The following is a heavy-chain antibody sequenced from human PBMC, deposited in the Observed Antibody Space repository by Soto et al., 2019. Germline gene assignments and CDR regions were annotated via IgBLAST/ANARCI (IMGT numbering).Heavy chain of an antibody. V-gene: IGHV4-39*01. CDR3: ARHNYDFWSGYYPYYYYGMDV. CDR2: IYYSGST. D-gene: IGHD3-3*01. CDR1: GGSISSSSYY. Sequence: SETLSLTCTVSGGSISSSSYYWGWIRQPPGKGLEWIGSIYYSGSTYYNPSLKSRVTISVDTSKNQFSLKLSSVTAADTAVYYCARHNYDFWSGYYPYYYYGMDVWGQGTTVT. J-gene: IGHJ6*02.